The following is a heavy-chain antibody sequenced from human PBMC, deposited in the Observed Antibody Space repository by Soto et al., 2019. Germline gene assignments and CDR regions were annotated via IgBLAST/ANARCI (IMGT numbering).Heavy chain of an antibody. V-gene: IGHV1-18*01. D-gene: IGHD1-1*01. Sequence: QVHLVQSGAAVKKPGASVKVSCKGSGYPFTTYGITWVRQAPGQGLEWMGWISAHNGNTNYAQKPQGRVTVTRDTSTSTAYMELRSLRSDDTAVYYCARGRYGDYWGQGALVTVSS. CDR3: ARGRYGDY. CDR2: ISAHNGNT. CDR1: GYPFTTYG. J-gene: IGHJ4*02.